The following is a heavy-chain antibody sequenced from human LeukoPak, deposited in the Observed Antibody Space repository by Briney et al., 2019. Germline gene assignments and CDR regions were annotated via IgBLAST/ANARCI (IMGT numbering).Heavy chain of an antibody. J-gene: IGHJ4*02. D-gene: IGHD5-18*01. CDR1: GGSISSGSYY. CDR3: ARGGGYSYGLGGY. Sequence: SETLSLTCTVSGGSISSGSYYWSWIRQPAGKGLEWIGRIYTSGSTNYNPSLKSRVTISVDTSKNQFSLKLSSVTAADTAVYYCARGGGYSYGLGGYWGQGTLVTVSS. V-gene: IGHV4-61*02. CDR2: IYTSGST.